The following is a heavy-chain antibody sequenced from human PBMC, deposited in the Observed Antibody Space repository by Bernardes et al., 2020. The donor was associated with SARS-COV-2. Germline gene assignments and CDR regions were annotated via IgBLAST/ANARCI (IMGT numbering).Heavy chain of an antibody. Sequence: SETLSLTCSVSGGSISRTSFYWGWLRQPPGKGLEWIGSIFYSGTNYDNPSLKSRVTISVDTSKNQFSLKLYSVTASDTAVYYCARLTSRSTAFDIWGQGTMVTVSS. CDR2: IFYSGTN. D-gene: IGHD4-17*01. J-gene: IGHJ3*02. CDR3: ARLTSRSTAFDI. V-gene: IGHV4-39*01. CDR1: GGSISRTSFY.